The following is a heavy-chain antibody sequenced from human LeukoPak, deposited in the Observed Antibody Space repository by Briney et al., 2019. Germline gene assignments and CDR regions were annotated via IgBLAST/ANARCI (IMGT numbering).Heavy chain of an antibody. Sequence: ASVKVSCKASGYTFTGYYMHWVRQAPGQGLEWMGWINPNSGGTNYAQKFQGRVTMTRDTSISTAYMELSRLRSDDAAVYYCARFAGGTIFRVVPKVNWFDPWGQGTLVTASS. CDR1: GYTFTGYY. CDR2: INPNSGGT. D-gene: IGHD3-3*01. J-gene: IGHJ5*02. V-gene: IGHV1-2*02. CDR3: ARFAGGTIFRVVPKVNWFDP.